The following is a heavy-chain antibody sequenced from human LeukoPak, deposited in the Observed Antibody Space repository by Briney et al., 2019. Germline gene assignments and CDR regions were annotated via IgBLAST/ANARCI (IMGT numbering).Heavy chain of an antibody. CDR2: VYISGST. CDR1: GGSINSYY. Sequence: SETLSLTCTVSGGSINSYYWSWIRQPAGKGLEWIGRVYISGSTNYNPSLRSRVIMSVDTSKNQFSLKLTSVTAADTAVYYCARGRIAAAGDGSDYWGQGTLVTVSS. V-gene: IGHV4-4*07. D-gene: IGHD6-13*01. CDR3: ARGRIAAAGDGSDY. J-gene: IGHJ4*02.